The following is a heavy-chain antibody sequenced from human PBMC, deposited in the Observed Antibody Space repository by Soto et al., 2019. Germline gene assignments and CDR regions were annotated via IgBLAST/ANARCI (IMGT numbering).Heavy chain of an antibody. Sequence: QVQLVQSGAEVKKPGASVKVSCKASGYTFSSYVISWVRQAPGQGLEWMGWISAYNGNTNYAQNLQGRVTMTTDTTTRTADMELRRLRTADTAAEYCSTGRPPVDYWGQGTLVTVSS. CDR2: ISAYNGNT. CDR1: GYTFSSYV. V-gene: IGHV1-18*01. J-gene: IGHJ4*02. CDR3: STGRPPVDY.